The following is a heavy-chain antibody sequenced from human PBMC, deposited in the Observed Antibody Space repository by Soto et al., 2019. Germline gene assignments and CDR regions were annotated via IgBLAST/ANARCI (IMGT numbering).Heavy chain of an antibody. D-gene: IGHD3-16*01. CDR1: GYSISSGYY. Sequence: SETLSLTCAVSGYSISSGYYWGWIRQPPGKGLEWIGSIYHSGSTYYNPSLKSRVTISVDTSKNQFSLKLSSATAADTAVYYCARDVNTSPFDYWGQGTLVTVSS. V-gene: IGHV4-38-2*02. CDR2: IYHSGST. J-gene: IGHJ4*02. CDR3: ARDVNTSPFDY.